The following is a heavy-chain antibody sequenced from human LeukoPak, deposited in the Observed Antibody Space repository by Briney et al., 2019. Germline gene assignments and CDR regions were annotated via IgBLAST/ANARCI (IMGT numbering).Heavy chain of an antibody. J-gene: IGHJ5*02. CDR1: GFTFSSYS. Sequence: PGGSLRLSCAASGFTFSSYSMNWVRQAPGKGLEWVSSISSSSSYIYYADSVKGRFTISRDNAKNSLYLQMNSLRAEDTAVYYCARPLGMVGATNWFDPWGQGTLVTVSS. CDR2: ISSSSSYI. D-gene: IGHD1-26*01. V-gene: IGHV3-21*04. CDR3: ARPLGMVGATNWFDP.